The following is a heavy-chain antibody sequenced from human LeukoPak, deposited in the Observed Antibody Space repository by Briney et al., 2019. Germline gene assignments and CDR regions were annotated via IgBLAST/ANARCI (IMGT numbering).Heavy chain of an antibody. CDR1: GGSISSSNW. D-gene: IGHD2-8*02. Sequence: SETLSLTCAVSGGSISSSNWWSWVRQPPGKGLEWIAEIYHGGSTNYNPSLKSRVTISVDKSKNQFSLKLSSVTAADTAVYYCARLISAGGFDYWGQGTLVTVSS. CDR2: IYHGGST. V-gene: IGHV4-4*02. CDR3: ARLISAGGFDY. J-gene: IGHJ4*02.